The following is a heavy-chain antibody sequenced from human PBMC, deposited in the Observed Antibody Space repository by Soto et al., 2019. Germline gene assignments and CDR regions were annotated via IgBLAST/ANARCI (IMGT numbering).Heavy chain of an antibody. J-gene: IGHJ4*02. V-gene: IGHV1-69*01. CDR1: GGTFSNHA. D-gene: IGHD5-18*01. CDR3: ARDQFDSYGPKGGLDY. Sequence: VKVSCKASGGTFSNHAINWVRQAPGQGPEWMGVIILPFGTRNYAQRFQGRVTITADESTTTAYMELSSLRFDDTAVYYCARDQFDSYGPKGGLDYWGQGTLVTVSS. CDR2: IILPFGTR.